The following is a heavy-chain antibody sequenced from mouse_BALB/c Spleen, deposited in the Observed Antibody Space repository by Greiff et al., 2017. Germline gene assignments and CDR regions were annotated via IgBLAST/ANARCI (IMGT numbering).Heavy chain of an antibody. V-gene: IGHV1-20*02. CDR1: GYSFTGYF. J-gene: IGHJ2*01. D-gene: IGHD2-2*01. CDR3: ARRGYDWYFDY. Sequence: EVKLMESGPELVKPGASVKISCKASGYSFTGYFMNWVMQSHGKSLEWIGRINPYNGDTFYNQKFKGKATLTVDKSSSTAHMELRSLASEDSAVYYCARRGYDWYFDYWGQGTTLTVSS. CDR2: INPYNGDT.